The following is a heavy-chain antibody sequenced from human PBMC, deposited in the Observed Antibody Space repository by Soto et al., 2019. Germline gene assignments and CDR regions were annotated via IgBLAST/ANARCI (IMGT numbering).Heavy chain of an antibody. CDR2: IKSKTDGGTT. Sequence: EVQLVESGGGLVKPGGPLRLSCAASGFTFSNAWMSWVRQAPGKGLEWVGRIKSKTDGGTTDYAAPVKGRFTISRDDSKDTLYLQMNRLKTEDTAVYYCTTDLGYSSGCGGSCYYGMDVWGQGTTVTVSS. V-gene: IGHV3-15*01. CDR3: TTDLGYSSGCGGSCYYGMDV. D-gene: IGHD6-19*01. CDR1: GFTFSNAW. J-gene: IGHJ6*02.